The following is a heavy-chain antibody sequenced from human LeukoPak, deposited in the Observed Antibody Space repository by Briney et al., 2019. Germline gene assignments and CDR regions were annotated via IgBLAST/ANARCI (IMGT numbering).Heavy chain of an antibody. CDR1: GFTFSSYA. CDR3: ASGGFGELTDAFDI. Sequence: GGSLRLSCAASGFTFSSYAMHWVRQAPGKGRDWGAVISYDGSNKYYADSVKGRFTISRDNSKNTLYLQMNSLRAEDTAVYYCASGGFGELTDAFDIWGQGTMVTVSS. CDR2: ISYDGSNK. J-gene: IGHJ3*02. D-gene: IGHD3-10*01. V-gene: IGHV3-30*04.